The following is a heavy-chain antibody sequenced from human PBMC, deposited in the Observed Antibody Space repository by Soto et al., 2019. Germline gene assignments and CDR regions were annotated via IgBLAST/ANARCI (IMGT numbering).Heavy chain of an antibody. J-gene: IGHJ6*02. V-gene: IGHV4-59*01. CDR1: GGSISDFY. Sequence: SETLSLTCTVSGGSISDFYWSWIRQSPGKRLEWIGYLYYTGSTNYNPALKSRVTISLDTSKNQFSLKLSSVTAADTAVYYCASGGCYDFQCSHSHGIDVWGQGTTVTVSS. CDR3: ASGGCYDFQCSHSHGIDV. D-gene: IGHD3-3*01. CDR2: LYYTGST.